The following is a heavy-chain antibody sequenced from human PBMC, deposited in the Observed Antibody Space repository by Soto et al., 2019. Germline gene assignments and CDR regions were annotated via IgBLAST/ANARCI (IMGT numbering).Heavy chain of an antibody. D-gene: IGHD3-22*01. J-gene: IGHJ4*02. V-gene: IGHV1-18*01. CDR3: ARDRVDDIRWASFYF. CDR2: ISAYNGKT. CDR1: AYTFTRYA. Sequence: QVQLVQPGAEVRKPGASVKVSCKASAYTFTRYAITWARQAPGQGLEWMGWISAYNGKTNYAQKLQGRVTMTTDTSTSTAYMELRSLRSDDTAVYNCARDRVDDIRWASFYFWGQGTLVTVSS.